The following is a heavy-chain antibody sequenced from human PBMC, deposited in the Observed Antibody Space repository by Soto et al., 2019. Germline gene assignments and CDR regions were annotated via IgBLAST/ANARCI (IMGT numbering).Heavy chain of an antibody. CDR1: GFTFSSYW. CDR3: AREDKNTFDI. J-gene: IGHJ3*02. CDR2: IKPDGSEK. D-gene: IGHD2-15*01. V-gene: IGHV3-7*01. Sequence: ESVGGLVQPGGSLRLSCAASGFTFSSYWMSWVRQAPGKGLEWVANIKPDGSEKSYVDSVKGRLTISRDNAKNSLYLQMNSLRADDTAVYYCAREDKNTFDIWGQGTVVTVSS.